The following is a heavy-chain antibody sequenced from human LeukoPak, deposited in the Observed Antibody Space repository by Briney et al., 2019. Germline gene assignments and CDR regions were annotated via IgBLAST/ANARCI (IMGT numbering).Heavy chain of an antibody. D-gene: IGHD5-24*01. V-gene: IGHV3-53*01. CDR3: ARGDGYNFFDY. J-gene: IGHJ4*02. CDR1: GFSVTNNY. CDR2: FYVGGAT. Sequence: GGSLRLSCAVSGFSVTNNYMSWVRQAPGEGLEWVSVFYVGGATYYADSVKGRFTISRDNYENTLYLRMKSLRAEDTAVYYCARGDGYNFFDYWGQGTLVTVSS.